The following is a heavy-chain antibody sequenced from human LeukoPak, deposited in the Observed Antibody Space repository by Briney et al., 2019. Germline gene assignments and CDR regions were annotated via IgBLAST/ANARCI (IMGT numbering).Heavy chain of an antibody. J-gene: IGHJ4*02. CDR1: GFTISRYW. Sequence: GGSLRLSCAASGFTISRYWMSWVRQAPGKGLKWVANIKEDGSEKNYVDSVKGRFTISRDNAKSSLYLQMNSLRVEDTALYYCAVIVAAGTGGFDSWGQGTLVTVSS. V-gene: IGHV3-7*01. CDR3: AVIVAAGTGGFDS. CDR2: IKEDGSEK. D-gene: IGHD6-13*01.